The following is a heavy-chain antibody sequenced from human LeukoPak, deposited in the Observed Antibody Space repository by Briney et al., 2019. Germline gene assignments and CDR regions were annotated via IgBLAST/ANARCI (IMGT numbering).Heavy chain of an antibody. CDR1: GFSFSGHS. CDR2: ISGDATII. Sequence: GGSLRLSCTASGFSFSGHSMNWVRQAPGRGLEWVSFISGDATIIYYADSVRGRFTLSRDNAKNSLYLQMNSLRAGDTAVYYCARNKRATHNYSDYWGQGTLVTVSS. V-gene: IGHV3-48*04. CDR3: ARNKRATHNYSDY. J-gene: IGHJ4*02.